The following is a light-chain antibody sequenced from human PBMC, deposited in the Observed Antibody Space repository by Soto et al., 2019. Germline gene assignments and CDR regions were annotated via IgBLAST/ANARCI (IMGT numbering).Light chain of an antibody. CDR1: QSVNSKY. CDR2: GAS. CDR3: QQYGSSGT. Sequence: EIVLTQSPGNLSLSPGERATLSCRASQSVNSKYLAWYQQKPGQAPRLLIYGASNRATGIPDRFSGSGSGTDFTLTISRLEPEDFAVYYCQQYGSSGTFGQGTKVDIK. V-gene: IGKV3-20*01. J-gene: IGKJ1*01.